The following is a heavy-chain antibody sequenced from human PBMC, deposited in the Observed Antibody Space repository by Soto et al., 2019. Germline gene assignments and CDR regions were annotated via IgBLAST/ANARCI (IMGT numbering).Heavy chain of an antibody. J-gene: IGHJ6*02. V-gene: IGHV3-23*01. CDR3: AKESTIFGVVPSGMDV. Sequence: GGSLRLSCAASGFTFSSYAMSWVRQAPGKGLEWVSAISGSGGSTYYADSVKGRFTISRDNSKNTLYLQMNSLRAEDTAVYYCAKESTIFGVVPSGMDVWGQGTTVTVSS. D-gene: IGHD3-3*01. CDR2: ISGSGGST. CDR1: GFTFSSYA.